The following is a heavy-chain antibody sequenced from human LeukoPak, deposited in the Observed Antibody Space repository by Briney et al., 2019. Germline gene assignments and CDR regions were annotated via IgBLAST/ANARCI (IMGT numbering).Heavy chain of an antibody. CDR3: ATAKRITMVRGVILDY. J-gene: IGHJ4*02. Sequence: ASVKVSCKASGYTFTSYGISWVRQAPGQGLEWMGWISAYNGNTNYAQKLQGRVTMTEDTSTDTAYMELSSLRSEDTAVYYCATAKRITMVRGVILDYWGQGTLVTVSS. V-gene: IGHV1-18*01. CDR2: ISAYNGNT. CDR1: GYTFTSYG. D-gene: IGHD3-10*01.